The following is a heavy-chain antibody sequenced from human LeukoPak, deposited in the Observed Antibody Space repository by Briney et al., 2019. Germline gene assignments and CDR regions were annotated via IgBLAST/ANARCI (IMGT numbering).Heavy chain of an antibody. J-gene: IGHJ4*02. Sequence: GGSLRLSCAVSGFTFSSYVMSWVRQAPGKGLEWVSAISGSGGSTYYADSVKGRFTISRHNSKTTLYLQMNSLRAEDTAVYYCARPRHDNGDCVGYWGQGTLVTVSS. V-gene: IGHV3-23*01. CDR1: GFTFSSYV. CDR3: ARPRHDNGDCVGY. D-gene: IGHD4-17*01. CDR2: ISGSGGST.